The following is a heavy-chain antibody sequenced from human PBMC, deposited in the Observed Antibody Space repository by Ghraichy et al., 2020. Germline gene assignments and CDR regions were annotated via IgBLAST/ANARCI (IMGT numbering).Heavy chain of an antibody. D-gene: IGHD2-21*02. Sequence: GGSLRLSCAASGFAYSSYWMNWVRQAPGKGLEWVAYIKCDGSAEYYVDSVKGRFAISRDNTKNSLFLQMNSLRAEDTAVYYCARGWGRFDYWGQGTLVTVSS. CDR3: ARGWGRFDY. V-gene: IGHV3-7*01. CDR2: IKCDGSAE. J-gene: IGHJ4*02. CDR1: GFAYSSYW.